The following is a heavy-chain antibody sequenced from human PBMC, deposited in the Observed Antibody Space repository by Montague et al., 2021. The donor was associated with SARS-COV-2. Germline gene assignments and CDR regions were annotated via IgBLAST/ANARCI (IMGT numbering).Heavy chain of an antibody. J-gene: IGHJ5*02. D-gene: IGHD3-3*01. CDR2: ISSSSSYI. Sequence: LSLTCTVSGGSISSGDYYWSWIRQAPGKGLEWVSSISSSSSYIYYADSVKGRFTISRDNAKNSLYLQMNSLRAEDTAVYYCARDRWPYDFWSGYYLRGVLDPWGQGTLVTVSS. CDR3: ARDRWPYDFWSGYYLRGVLDP. CDR1: GGSISSGDYY. V-gene: IGHV3-11*06.